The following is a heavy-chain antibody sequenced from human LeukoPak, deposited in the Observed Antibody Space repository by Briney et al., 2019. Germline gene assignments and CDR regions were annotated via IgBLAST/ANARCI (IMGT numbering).Heavy chain of an antibody. CDR2: ISAYNGNT. J-gene: IGHJ3*02. CDR1: GYTFTSYG. V-gene: IGHV1-18*01. D-gene: IGHD5-18*01. Sequence: ASVKVSCKASGYTFTSYGISWVRQAPGQGLEWMGWISAYNGNTNYAQKFQGRVTITADKSTSTAYMELSSLRSEDTAVYYCARADTAMVRRAFDIWGQGTMVTVSS. CDR3: ARADTAMVRRAFDI.